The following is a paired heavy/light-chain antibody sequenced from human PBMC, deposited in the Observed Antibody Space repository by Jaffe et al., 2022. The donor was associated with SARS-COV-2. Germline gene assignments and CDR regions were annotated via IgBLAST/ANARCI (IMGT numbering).Heavy chain of an antibody. CDR1: GFAFNDHY. CDR3: TSGVSGSIFDY. J-gene: IGHJ4*02. D-gene: IGHD2-2*01. V-gene: IGHV3-72*01. CDR2: SGSKSGRYAT. Sequence: EVQLVESGGGLVQPGRSLRLSCAGSGFAFNDHYIDWVRQAPGKGLEWVGRSGSKSGRYATEYAASVKGRFTLSRDDSKSSLSLQMNRLRTEDTAVYYCTSGVSGSIFDYWGQGILVTVSS.
Light chain of an antibody. CDR1: QGISNS. CDR3: LQYKAYPFT. Sequence: DIQMTQSPSSLSASVGDRVTITCRASQGISNSLAWIQQKPGKAPKSLIVAASSLQSGVPSRFSGSGSGTDFTLSISSLQPEDFATYYCLQYKAYPFTFGGGTKVEIK. V-gene: IGKV1-16*01. CDR2: AAS. J-gene: IGKJ4*01.